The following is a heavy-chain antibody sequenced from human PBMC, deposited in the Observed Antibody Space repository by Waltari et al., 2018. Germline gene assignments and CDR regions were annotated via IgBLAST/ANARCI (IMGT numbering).Heavy chain of an antibody. D-gene: IGHD3-22*01. CDR2: SSGSVGST. V-gene: IGHV3-23*01. CDR3: AKEFKFTRIVRPDY. CDR1: GFTFSSYA. Sequence: EVQLLASGGGLVQPGGSLSLSCAASGFTFSSYAMSWVRQAPGKGLEWVSASSGSVGSTYDADSVKGRFTITRDKSKNTLYLQMNSLRAEDTAVDYCAKEFKFTRIVRPDYWGQGTLVTVSS. J-gene: IGHJ4*02.